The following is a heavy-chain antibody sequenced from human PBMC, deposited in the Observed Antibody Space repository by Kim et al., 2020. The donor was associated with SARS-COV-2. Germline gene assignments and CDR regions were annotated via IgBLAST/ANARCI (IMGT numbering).Heavy chain of an antibody. CDR3: AKDLYTNWGSSFDY. Sequence: GGSLRLSCAVSGFTFDDYAMHWVRQTPGKGLEWVSGISWDRGGIGYADSVKGRFTISRDNAKNSLSLQMNSLRPEDTALYYCAKDLYTNWGSSFDYWGQGTLVTVSS. CDR2: ISWDRGGI. D-gene: IGHD7-27*01. V-gene: IGHV3-9*01. CDR1: GFTFDDYA. J-gene: IGHJ4*02.